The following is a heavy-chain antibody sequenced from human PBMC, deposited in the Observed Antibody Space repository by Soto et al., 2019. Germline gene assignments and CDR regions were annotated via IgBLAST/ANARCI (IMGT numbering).Heavy chain of an antibody. V-gene: IGHV3-53*01. CDR2: IYSGGST. CDR1: GFTVSTNY. J-gene: IGHJ4*02. D-gene: IGHD6-13*01. Sequence: EVQLVESGGGLIQPGGSLRLSCAASGFTVSTNYMSWVRKAPGKGLEWVSVIYSGGSTYYADSVKGRFTISRDNSKNTLYLQMNSLRAEDTAVYYCARASIAAAGYYFDYWGQGTLVTVSS. CDR3: ARASIAAAGYYFDY.